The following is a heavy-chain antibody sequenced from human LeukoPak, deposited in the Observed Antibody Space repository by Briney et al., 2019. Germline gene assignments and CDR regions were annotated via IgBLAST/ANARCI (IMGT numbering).Heavy chain of an antibody. CDR1: GGSISSYY. V-gene: IGHV4-59*08. CDR3: ARQTGYGMDV. J-gene: IGHJ6*02. Sequence: PSETLSLTCTVSGGSISSYYWSWIRQPPGKGLEWIGYIYYSGSTYYNPSLKSRVTISVDTSKNQFSLKLSSVTAADTAVYYCARQTGYGMDVWGQGTTVTVSS. CDR2: IYYSGST.